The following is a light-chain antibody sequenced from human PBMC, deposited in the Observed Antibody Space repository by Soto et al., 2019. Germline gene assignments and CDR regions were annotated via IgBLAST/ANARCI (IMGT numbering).Light chain of an antibody. CDR3: QSYDSSLSGSYV. CDR1: SLNIGAGYD. CDR2: GNS. J-gene: IGLJ1*01. Sequence: QSVLTQSPSVSGAPGQRVTISCTGSSLNIGAGYDVHWYQQLPGTAPKLLIYGNSNRPSGVPDRFSGSKSGTSASLAITGLQAEDEADYYCQSYDSSLSGSYVFGTGTKLTVL. V-gene: IGLV1-40*01.